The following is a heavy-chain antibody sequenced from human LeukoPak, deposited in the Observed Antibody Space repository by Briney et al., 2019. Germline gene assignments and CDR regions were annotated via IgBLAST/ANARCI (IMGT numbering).Heavy chain of an antibody. Sequence: SETLSLTCAVYGGSFSGYYWSWIRQPPGKGLEWIGEINHSGSTNYNPSLKSRVTISVDTSKNRFSLKLSSVTAADTAVYYCARAAHYYGSGSRGAHFDYWGQGTLVTVSS. CDR1: GGSFSGYY. D-gene: IGHD3-10*01. CDR3: ARAAHYYGSGSRGAHFDY. V-gene: IGHV4-34*01. J-gene: IGHJ4*02. CDR2: INHSGST.